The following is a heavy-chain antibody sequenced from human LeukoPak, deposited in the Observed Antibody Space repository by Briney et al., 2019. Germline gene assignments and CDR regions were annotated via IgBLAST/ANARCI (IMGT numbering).Heavy chain of an antibody. CDR3: ARLILGATPEY. CDR2: IYYSGST. V-gene: IGHV4-59*12. J-gene: IGHJ4*02. Sequence: SETLSLTCTVSGGSISSYYWSWIRRPPGKGLEWIGYIYYSGSTNYNPSLKSRATISVDTSKNQFSLKLSSVTAADTAVYYCARLILGATPEYWGQGALVTVSS. D-gene: IGHD1-26*01. CDR1: GGSISSYY.